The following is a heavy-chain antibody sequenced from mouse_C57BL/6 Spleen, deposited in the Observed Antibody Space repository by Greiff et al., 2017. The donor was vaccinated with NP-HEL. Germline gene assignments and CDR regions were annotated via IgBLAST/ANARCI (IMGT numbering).Heavy chain of an antibody. CDR2: INPNNGGT. V-gene: IGHV1-18*01. D-gene: IGHD1-1*01. CDR1: GYTFTDYN. Sequence: EVQLQQSGPELVKPGASVKIPCKASGYTFTDYNMDWVKQSHGKSLEWIGDINPNNGGTIYNQKFKGKATLTVDKSSSTAYMELRSLTSEDTAVYYCARGCTTVVAYYYAMDYWGQGTSVTVSS. J-gene: IGHJ4*01. CDR3: ARGCTTVVAYYYAMDY.